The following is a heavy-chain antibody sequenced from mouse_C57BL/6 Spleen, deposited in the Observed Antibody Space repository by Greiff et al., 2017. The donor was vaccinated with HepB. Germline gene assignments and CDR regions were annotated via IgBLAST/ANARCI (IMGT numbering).Heavy chain of an antibody. Sequence: QVQLQQSGPELVKPGASVKISCKASGYAFSSSWMNWVKQRPGKGLEWIGRIYPGDGDTNYNGKFKGKATLTADKSSSTAYMQLSSLTSEDSAVYFCARSAPYYGSSFDYWGQGTTLTVSS. D-gene: IGHD1-1*01. V-gene: IGHV1-82*01. CDR2: IYPGDGDT. J-gene: IGHJ2*01. CDR1: GYAFSSSW. CDR3: ARSAPYYGSSFDY.